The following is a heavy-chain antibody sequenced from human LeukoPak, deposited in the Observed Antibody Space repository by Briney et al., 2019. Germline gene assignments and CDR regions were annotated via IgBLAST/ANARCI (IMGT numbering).Heavy chain of an antibody. CDR3: ARGFMYYYDSSGYQIDY. V-gene: IGHV1-18*01. Sequence: ASVKVSCKASGYTFTSYGISWVRQAPGQGLEWMGWISAYNGNTNYAQKLQGRVTMTTDTSTSTAYMELRSLRSDDTAVYYCARGFMYYYDSSGYQIDYWGQGTLVTVSS. CDR2: ISAYNGNT. CDR1: GYTFTSYG. J-gene: IGHJ4*02. D-gene: IGHD3-22*01.